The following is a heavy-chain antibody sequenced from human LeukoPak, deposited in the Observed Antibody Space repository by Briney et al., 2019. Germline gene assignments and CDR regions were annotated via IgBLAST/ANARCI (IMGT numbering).Heavy chain of an antibody. CDR1: GFTFSSYA. J-gene: IGHJ4*02. D-gene: IGHD3-22*01. CDR3: ARDGPDDSIDY. CDR2: ISYDGSNK. Sequence: GRSLRPSCAASGFTFSSYAMHWVRQAPGKGLEWVAAISYDGSNKYYADSVKGRFTISRDNSKNTLYLQMNSLRAEDTAVYYCARDGPDDSIDYWGQGTLVTVSS. V-gene: IGHV3-30-3*01.